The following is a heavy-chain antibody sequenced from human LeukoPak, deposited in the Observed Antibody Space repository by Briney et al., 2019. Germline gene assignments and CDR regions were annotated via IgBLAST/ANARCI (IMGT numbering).Heavy chain of an antibody. V-gene: IGHV3-33*01. CDR3: ARDITSRYLDY. CDR1: GFTFRRHG. D-gene: IGHD1-14*01. J-gene: IGHJ4*02. CDR2: IWYDGSNK. Sequence: PGGSLRLSCEASGFTFRRHGMHWVRQAPGKGLEWVAVIWYDGSNKYYADSVKGRFTISRDNSKNTLYLLMNSLRAEDTALYYCARDITSRYLDYWGQGTLVTVSS.